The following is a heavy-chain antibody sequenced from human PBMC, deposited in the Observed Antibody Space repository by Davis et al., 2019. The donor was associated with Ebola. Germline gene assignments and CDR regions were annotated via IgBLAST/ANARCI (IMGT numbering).Heavy chain of an antibody. Sequence: GESLKISCKASGYSFTSNWISWVRQMPGKGLEWMGRIDPSDSYTNYSPSFQGHVTISADKSISTAYLQWTSLKASDTAMYYCARGTDGYNPGGYFDSWGQGSLVTVSS. D-gene: IGHD5-24*01. CDR2: IDPSDSYT. V-gene: IGHV5-10-1*01. CDR3: ARGTDGYNPGGYFDS. CDR1: GYSFTSNW. J-gene: IGHJ4*02.